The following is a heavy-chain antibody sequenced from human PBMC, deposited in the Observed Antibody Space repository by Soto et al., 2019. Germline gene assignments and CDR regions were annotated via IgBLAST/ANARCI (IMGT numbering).Heavy chain of an antibody. D-gene: IGHD3-10*01. J-gene: IGHJ4*03. CDR3: AKDLEVVRGGNPD. V-gene: IGHV3-9*01. CDR2: NSWNSGNI. CDR1: GFAFDDYA. Sequence: PGGSLRLSCAGSGFAFDDYAMQWVRQAPGKGLEWVSSNSWNSGNIGYADSVKGRFTISRDNAKNSLFLQMKSLRPEDTAVYYCAKDLEVVRGGNPDWGQGTLVTVSS.